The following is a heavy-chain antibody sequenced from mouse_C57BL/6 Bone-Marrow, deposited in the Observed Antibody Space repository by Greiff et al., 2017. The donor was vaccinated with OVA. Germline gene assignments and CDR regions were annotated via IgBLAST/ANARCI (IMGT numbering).Heavy chain of an antibody. J-gene: IGHJ3*01. CDR3: ARSGYYGSSGPVVAY. CDR2: IDPNRGGT. D-gene: IGHD1-1*01. CDR1: GYTFTSSW. Sequence: VQLQQPGAELVKPGASVKLSCKASGYTFTSSWMHWVKQRPGRGLEWIGRIDPNRGGTKYNEKFKSKATLTVDKPSSTAYMQLSSLTSEDSAVYDCARSGYYGSSGPVVAYWGQGTLVTVSA. V-gene: IGHV1-72*01.